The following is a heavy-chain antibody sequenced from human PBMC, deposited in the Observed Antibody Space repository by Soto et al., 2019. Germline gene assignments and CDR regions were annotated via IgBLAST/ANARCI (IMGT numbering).Heavy chain of an antibody. Sequence: PSETLSLTCTVSGGSISSSSYYWGWIRQPPGKGLEWIGRIYYSGSTYYNPSLKSRVTISVDTSKNQFSLKLSSVTAADTAVYYCARHPNAGGNWFDPWGQGTLVTVSS. D-gene: IGHD2-15*01. V-gene: IGHV4-39*01. J-gene: IGHJ5*02. CDR2: IYYSGST. CDR3: ARHPNAGGNWFDP. CDR1: GGSISSSSYY.